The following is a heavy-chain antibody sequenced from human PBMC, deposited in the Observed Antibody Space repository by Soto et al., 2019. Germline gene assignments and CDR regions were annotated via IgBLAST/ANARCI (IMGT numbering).Heavy chain of an antibody. CDR2: ISGSGGST. CDR3: ASFRYFDWLLSDYYIDV. J-gene: IGHJ6*03. V-gene: IGHV3-23*01. CDR1: GFTFSSYA. D-gene: IGHD3-9*01. Sequence: GGSLRLSCAAFGFTFSSYAMSWVRQAPGKGLEWVSAISGSGGSTYYADSVKGRFTISRDNAKNSLYLQMNSLRAEDTAVYYCASFRYFDWLLSDYYIDVRGKGTTGTVSS.